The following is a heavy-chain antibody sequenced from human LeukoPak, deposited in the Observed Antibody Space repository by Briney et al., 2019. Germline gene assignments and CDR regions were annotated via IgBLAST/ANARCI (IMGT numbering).Heavy chain of an antibody. CDR2: ISSRAYRGTT. CDR1: GFTFGDHA. CDR3: TRGPIQLWIHNAMDV. Sequence: GGSLRLSCTPSGFTFGDHAMSWVRQAPGKGLEWVGFISSRAYRGTTEYAASVKDRFIISREDSRNIAYLQMNSLRIEDTDVYYCTRGPIQLWIHNAMDVWGQGTTVIVSS. D-gene: IGHD5-18*01. J-gene: IGHJ6*02. V-gene: IGHV3-49*04.